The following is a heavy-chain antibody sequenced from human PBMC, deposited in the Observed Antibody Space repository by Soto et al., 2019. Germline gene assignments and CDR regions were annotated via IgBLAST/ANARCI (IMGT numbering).Heavy chain of an antibody. D-gene: IGHD3-16*01. J-gene: IGHJ4*02. V-gene: IGHV3-30*18. CDR2: MSDDGSKK. Sequence: QVQLVESGGGVVQPGRSLRLSCAASGFSFSKYGMHWFRKAPGKGLEWVAEMSDDGSKKYYGDSVKGRFTISRDNSKNTLYLLMDSLRPEDTAMYYCAKELRETGGYYFDCWGQGTLVTVSS. CDR1: GFSFSKYG. CDR3: AKELRETGGYYFDC.